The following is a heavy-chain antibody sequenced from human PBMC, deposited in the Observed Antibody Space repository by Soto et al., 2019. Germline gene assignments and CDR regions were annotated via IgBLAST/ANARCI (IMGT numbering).Heavy chain of an antibody. J-gene: IGHJ5*01. CDR2: IYSSGST. CDR1: GGSVSSGGYS. CDR3: AREEAVRLERRFDS. V-gene: IGHV4-31*03. D-gene: IGHD6-6*01. Sequence: ASETLSLTCTVSGGSVSSGGYSWNWIRQHPGKGLEWIGYIYSSGSTYYNPSLKSRLTISIDTSQNLFSLKLSSVTAADTAVYFCAREEAVRLERRFDSWGQGTLVTVSS.